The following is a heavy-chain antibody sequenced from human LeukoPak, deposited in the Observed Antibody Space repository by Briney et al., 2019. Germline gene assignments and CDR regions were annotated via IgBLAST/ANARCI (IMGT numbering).Heavy chain of an antibody. Sequence: ASVKVSCKASGYTFTSYYMHWVRQAPGQGLEWMGIINPSGGSTSYAQKFQGRVTMTRDTSTSTVYMELSSLRSEDTAVYYCAKDGLPYGLVSALQHWGQGTLVTVSS. V-gene: IGHV1-46*01. D-gene: IGHD3/OR15-3a*01. J-gene: IGHJ1*01. CDR3: AKDGLPYGLVSALQH. CDR2: INPSGGST. CDR1: GYTFTSYY.